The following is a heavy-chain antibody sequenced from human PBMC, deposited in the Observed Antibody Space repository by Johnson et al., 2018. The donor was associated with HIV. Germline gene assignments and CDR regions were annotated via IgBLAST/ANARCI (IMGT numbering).Heavy chain of an antibody. CDR1: GFTFSSYG. Sequence: QVLLVESGGGVVQPGGSLRLSCAASGFTFSSYGMHWVRQAPGKGLEWVAFIRYDGSNKYYADSVKGRFTISRDNSKNTLYLQMNSLRAEDTAVYYCAKVLYYGSGSSVAFDIWGQGTMVTVSS. CDR3: AKVLYYGSGSSVAFDI. J-gene: IGHJ3*02. D-gene: IGHD3-10*01. V-gene: IGHV3-30*02. CDR2: IRYDGSNK.